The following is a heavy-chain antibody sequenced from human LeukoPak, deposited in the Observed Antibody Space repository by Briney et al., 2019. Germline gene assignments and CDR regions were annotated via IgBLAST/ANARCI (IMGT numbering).Heavy chain of an antibody. J-gene: IGHJ5*02. CDR1: GYTFTSYD. CDR2: ISAYNGNT. CDR3: ARDGTRAYNWFDP. V-gene: IGHV1-18*01. D-gene: IGHD1-26*01. Sequence: ASVKVSCKASGYTFTSYDISWVRQAPGQGLKWMGWISAYNGNTNQAQKFQGRVTMTTDTSTSTAYMELRSLRSDDTAVYYCARDGTRAYNWFDPWGQGTLVTVSS.